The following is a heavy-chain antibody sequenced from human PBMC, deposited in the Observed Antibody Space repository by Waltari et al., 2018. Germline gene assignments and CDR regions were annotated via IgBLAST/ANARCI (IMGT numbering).Heavy chain of an antibody. CDR1: GGSISSYY. Sequence: QVQLQESGPGLVKPSETLSLTCPVSGGSISSYYWSWIRQPPGKGLEWIGYIYYSGSTNYNPSLKSRVTISVDTSKNQFSLKLSSVTAADTAVYYCARGVAADYDFWSGIYYYMDVWGKGTTVTVSS. J-gene: IGHJ6*03. CDR3: ARGVAADYDFWSGIYYYMDV. V-gene: IGHV4-59*01. CDR2: IYYSGST. D-gene: IGHD3-3*01.